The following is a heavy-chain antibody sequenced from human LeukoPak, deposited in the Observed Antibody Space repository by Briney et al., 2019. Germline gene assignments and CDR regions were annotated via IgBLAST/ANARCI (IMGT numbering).Heavy chain of an antibody. J-gene: IGHJ6*02. D-gene: IGHD3-10*01. CDR3: ARDRPSGITMVRGVRYGMDV. CDR1: GGSISSYY. CDR2: IYYSGST. Sequence: SETPSLTCTVSGGSISSYYWSWIRQPPGKGLEWIGYIYYSGSTNYNPSLKSRVTISVDTSKNQFSLKLSSVTAADTAVYYCARDRPSGITMVRGVRYGMDVWGQGTTVTVSS. V-gene: IGHV4-59*01.